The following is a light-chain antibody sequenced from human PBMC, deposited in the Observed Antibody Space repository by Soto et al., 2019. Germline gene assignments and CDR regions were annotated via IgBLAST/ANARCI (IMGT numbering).Light chain of an antibody. V-gene: IGKV3-11*01. J-gene: IGKJ4*01. CDR1: QSVSSY. CDR3: QQRSNWPLLT. Sequence: EIVLTQSPATLSLSPGDRVTLSCRASQSVSSYLGWYKQKPGQAPRLLIYDASNRATGIPARFSGSGSGTDFTLTISGLEPEDFAIYYCQQRSNWPLLTFGGGTKVEI. CDR2: DAS.